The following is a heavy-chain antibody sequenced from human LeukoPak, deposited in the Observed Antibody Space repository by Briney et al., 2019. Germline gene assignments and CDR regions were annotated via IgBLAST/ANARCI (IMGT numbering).Heavy chain of an antibody. J-gene: IGHJ6*04. D-gene: IGHD6-19*01. CDR2: IKQDGSEK. V-gene: IGHV3-7*03. Sequence: GGSLRLSCAASGFTFSSYWMSWVRQAPGKGLEWVANIKQDGSEKYYVGSVKGRFTISRDNAKNSLYLQMNSLRAEDTAVYYCARGVGGSGWYGYYYGMDVWGKGTTVTVSS. CDR3: ARGVGGSGWYGYYYGMDV. CDR1: GFTFSSYW.